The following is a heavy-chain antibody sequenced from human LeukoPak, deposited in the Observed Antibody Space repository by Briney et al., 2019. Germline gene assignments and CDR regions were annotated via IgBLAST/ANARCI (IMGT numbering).Heavy chain of an antibody. Sequence: SETLSLTCSVSGYSISSGYYWGWIRQPPGKGLEWIGNIYHSGSTYCNPSLKSRVTISVDTSRNQFSLKLNSVTAADTAVYYCATVGGSMVPYQYYTDVWGKGTTVSVSS. D-gene: IGHD1-26*01. CDR1: GYSISSGYY. CDR2: IYHSGST. J-gene: IGHJ6*03. V-gene: IGHV4-38-2*02. CDR3: ATVGGSMVPYQYYTDV.